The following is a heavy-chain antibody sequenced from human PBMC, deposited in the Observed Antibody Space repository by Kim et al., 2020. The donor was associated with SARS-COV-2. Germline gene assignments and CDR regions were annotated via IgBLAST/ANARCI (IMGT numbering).Heavy chain of an antibody. V-gene: IGHV3-48*02. CDR1: GFNFSIYS. Sequence: GGSLRLSCVVSGFNFSIYSMNWVRQAPGKGLECVSYISSSGSTTNYADSVKGRFTISRDNAKKSLFLQMNSLRDEDTAVYYCASDFAGSETYHKRGEYWGRGTPVTVSS. D-gene: IGHD3-10*01. J-gene: IGHJ4*02. CDR3: ASDFAGSETYHKRGEY. CDR2: ISSSGSTT.